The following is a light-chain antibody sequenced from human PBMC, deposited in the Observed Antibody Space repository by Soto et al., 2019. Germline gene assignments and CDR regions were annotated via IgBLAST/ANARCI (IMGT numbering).Light chain of an antibody. V-gene: IGLV2-8*01. CDR1: SSDVGCCKF. CDR2: EVS. J-gene: IGLJ1*01. Sequence: QSALTQPPSASGSPGQSVTISCTGTSSDVGCCKFVSWYQQYTGKAPKLIINEVSKRPSGVPDRVSGFKSGTTASLNVSGLRAEDEADDYCSSCAGSNNPYVFGTGTKLTVL. CDR3: SSCAGSNNPYV.